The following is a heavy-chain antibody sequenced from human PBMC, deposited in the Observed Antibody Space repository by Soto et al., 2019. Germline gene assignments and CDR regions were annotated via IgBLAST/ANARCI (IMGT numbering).Heavy chain of an antibody. Sequence: QVHLVQSGAEVKKPGASVKVSCQGSGYAFTTYGITWVRQAPGQGLEWMGWISAHNGSTNYAQKLQGRCTVTRDTSTGTAYMELRSLRYDDTAVYYCARWRYGDYWGQGAVVTVSS. J-gene: IGHJ4*02. D-gene: IGHD1-1*01. V-gene: IGHV1-18*01. CDR2: ISAHNGST. CDR1: GYAFTTYG. CDR3: ARWRYGDY.